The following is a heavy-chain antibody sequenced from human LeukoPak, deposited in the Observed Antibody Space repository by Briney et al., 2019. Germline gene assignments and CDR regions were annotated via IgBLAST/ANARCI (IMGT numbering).Heavy chain of an antibody. CDR1: GGSFSGYY. Sequence: PSETLSLTCAVYGGSFSGYYWSWIRQPPEKGLDWIGEITRTGRINYNPALKGRVTMSLNTSKNQFSLELSSMTAADTAVYYCASLSTYYDYVWGSYRYHYFFDYWGQGTLVTVSS. V-gene: IGHV4-34*01. CDR2: ITRTGRI. D-gene: IGHD3-16*02. CDR3: ASLSTYYDYVWGSYRYHYFFDY. J-gene: IGHJ4*02.